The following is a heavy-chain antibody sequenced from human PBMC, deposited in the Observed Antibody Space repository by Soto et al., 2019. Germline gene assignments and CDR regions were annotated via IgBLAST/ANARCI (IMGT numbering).Heavy chain of an antibody. D-gene: IGHD3-22*01. CDR2: MHPGDFDS. CDR1: GYNFTNYW. Sequence: GESLKISCKGSGYNFTNYWIAWVRQRPGTGLEWMGIMHPGDFDSKYSPSFLGQVVISADRSTSTVFLQWASLKASDTAVYFCARKDKSGYFNWFDPWGQGTLVTVSS. J-gene: IGHJ5*02. CDR3: ARKDKSGYFNWFDP. V-gene: IGHV5-51*01.